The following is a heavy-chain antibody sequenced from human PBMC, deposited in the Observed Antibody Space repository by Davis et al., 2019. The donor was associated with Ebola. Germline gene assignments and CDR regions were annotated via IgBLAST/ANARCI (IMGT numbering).Heavy chain of an antibody. CDR1: GFTFSSYW. Sequence: PGGSLRLSCAASGFTFSSYWMHWVRQAPGKGLVWVSRINNDGSSTSYADSVKGRFTISRDNSKNTLYLQMNSLRPEDTAVYYCARDSDDYSFDYWGQGTLVTVSS. CDR2: INNDGSST. V-gene: IGHV3-74*01. J-gene: IGHJ4*02. D-gene: IGHD4-11*01. CDR3: ARDSDDYSFDY.